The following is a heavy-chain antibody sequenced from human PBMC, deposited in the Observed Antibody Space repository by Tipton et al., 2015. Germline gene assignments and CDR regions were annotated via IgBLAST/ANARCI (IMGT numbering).Heavy chain of an antibody. Sequence: QSGPEVKKPGASVKVSCKSSGYTFTANYMQWVRQAPGQGLEWVGWINPETGSTNYAQKFHDRVTVTRDTSISTVYMELTNLTSDDTAVYYCAKEHTPYCSRTSCYGFYFDYWGQGTLVTVSS. CDR2: INPETGST. V-gene: IGHV1-2*02. D-gene: IGHD2-2*01. J-gene: IGHJ4*02. CDR3: AKEHTPYCSRTSCYGFYFDY. CDR1: GYTFTANY.